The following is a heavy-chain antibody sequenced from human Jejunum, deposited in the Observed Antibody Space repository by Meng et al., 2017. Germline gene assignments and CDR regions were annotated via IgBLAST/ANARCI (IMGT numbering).Heavy chain of an antibody. CDR3: ARPAGYSSDWYKYFQH. Sequence: QVRLQQWGAGLLKPSEALSLTCCVYGGSFSGYYWSWVRQSPGKGLEWIAEINHSGSSNYNPSFQSRVTISVDRPRNQFSLKLSSVTAADTGVYYCARPAGYSSDWYKYFQHWGQGTLVTVSS. V-gene: IGHV4-34*02. J-gene: IGHJ1*01. D-gene: IGHD6-13*01. CDR1: GGSFSGYY. CDR2: INHSGSS.